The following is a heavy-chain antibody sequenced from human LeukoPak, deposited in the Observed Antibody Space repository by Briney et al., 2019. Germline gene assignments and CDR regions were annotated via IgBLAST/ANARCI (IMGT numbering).Heavy chain of an antibody. J-gene: IGHJ4*02. CDR2: IYYSGST. CDR1: GSSISSYY. D-gene: IGHD3-22*01. CDR3: ARDSRRDSSGYSIDY. V-gene: IGHV4-59*01. Sequence: PSETLSLTCTVSGSSISSYYWSWIRQPPGKGLEWIGYIYYSGSTNYNPSLKSRVTISVDTSKNQFSLKLSSVTAADTAVYYCARDSRRDSSGYSIDYWGQGTLVTVSS.